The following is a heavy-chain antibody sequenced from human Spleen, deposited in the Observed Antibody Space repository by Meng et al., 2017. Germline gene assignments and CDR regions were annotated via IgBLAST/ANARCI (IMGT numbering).Heavy chain of an antibody. J-gene: IGHJ4*02. CDR3: ARGPTTMAHDFDY. CDR1: VGSLSDYD. D-gene: IGHD4-11*01. Sequence: HLSQGGPGLLSPSGSLSPTCVASVGSLSDYDWSWIRQPPGKGLEWIGEINHSVSTNYNPSLESRATISVDTSQNNLSLKLSSVTAADSAVYYCARGPTTMAHDFDYWGQGTLVTVSS. CDR2: INHSVST. V-gene: IGHV4-34*01.